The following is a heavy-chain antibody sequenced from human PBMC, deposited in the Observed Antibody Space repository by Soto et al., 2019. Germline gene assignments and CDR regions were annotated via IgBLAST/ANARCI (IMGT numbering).Heavy chain of an antibody. CDR2: IYASGSP. CDR1: GGSVSVYY. V-gene: IGHV4-59*02. CDR3: ARRRGSSPPQY. J-gene: IGHJ4*02. Sequence: SETLSLTCTISGGSVSVYYWSWIRQSTGQGLEWIGYIYASGSPYYNPSLRSRVTISADTSKNQISLKLTSPTAADTAVYYCARRRGSSPPQYRGRGPLVTVFS. D-gene: IGHD3-10*01.